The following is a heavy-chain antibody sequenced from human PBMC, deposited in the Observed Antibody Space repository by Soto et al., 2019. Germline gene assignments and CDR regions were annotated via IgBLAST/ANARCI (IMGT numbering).Heavy chain of an antibody. J-gene: IGHJ4*02. CDR3: EKDEDSGGYKGFSFDF. Sequence: EGSLRLSCAASGLTFTFYAMSWFRQAPGKGLQWVSGITGSGDITYYADSVKDRFTISRDNTKNTLYLQMNSLRAEDTAVYYCEKDEDSGGYKGFSFDFWGQGALVTVSS. V-gene: IGHV3-23*01. CDR1: GLTFTFYA. CDR2: ITGSGDIT. D-gene: IGHD3-22*01.